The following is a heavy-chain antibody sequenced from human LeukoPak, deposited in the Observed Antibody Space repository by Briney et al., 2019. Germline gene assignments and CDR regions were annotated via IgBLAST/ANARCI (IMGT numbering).Heavy chain of an antibody. Sequence: GGSLRLSCAASGVIFSNYAMSWVRQAAGKGLEWVSGINNSGDRRFYADSVKGRFTISRDNSKNTLYLQMNSLRAEDTAVYYCARGWYNFDYWGQGTRVTVSS. D-gene: IGHD6-19*01. CDR2: INNSGDRR. V-gene: IGHV3-23*01. CDR3: ARGWYNFDY. CDR1: GVIFSNYA. J-gene: IGHJ4*02.